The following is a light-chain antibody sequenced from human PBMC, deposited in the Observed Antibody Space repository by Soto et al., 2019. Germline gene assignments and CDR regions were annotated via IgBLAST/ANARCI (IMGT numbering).Light chain of an antibody. V-gene: IGLV1-47*01. CDR3: AAWDDSLSGLV. J-gene: IGLJ2*01. CDR1: SSNIGSNY. Sequence: SALTQPPSASGTPGQRVTISCSGSSSNIGSNYVYWYQQLPGTAPKLLIYRNNQRPSGVPDRFSGSKSGTSASLAISGLRSEDEADYYCAAWDDSLSGLVFGGGTKLTVL. CDR2: RNN.